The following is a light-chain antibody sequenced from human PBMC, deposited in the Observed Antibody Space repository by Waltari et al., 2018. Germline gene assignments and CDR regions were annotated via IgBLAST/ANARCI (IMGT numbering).Light chain of an antibody. Sequence: QSVLTQPPSASGTPGQRVTISCSGSSSNIGGNTVNWYQQLPGAAPKLLIYNNNHVPSVVADRFSGSKSGTSASLAISSLQSEDEAHYYCAAWDDSLNAVVFGGGTKLTVL. CDR2: NNN. CDR3: AAWDDSLNAVV. CDR1: SSNIGGNT. V-gene: IGLV1-44*01. J-gene: IGLJ2*01.